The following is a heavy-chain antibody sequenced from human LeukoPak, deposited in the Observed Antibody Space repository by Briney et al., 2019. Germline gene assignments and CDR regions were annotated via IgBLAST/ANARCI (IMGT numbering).Heavy chain of an antibody. CDR1: GGSISSYY. Sequence: SETPSLTCTVSGGSISSYYWSWIRQPAGKGLEWIGRIYTSGSTNYNPSLKSRVTVSVDTSKNQFSLKLSSVTAADTAVYYCARDAEITMVRGVPFDPWGQGTLVTVSS. CDR2: IYTSGST. CDR3: ARDAEITMVRGVPFDP. V-gene: IGHV4-4*07. J-gene: IGHJ5*02. D-gene: IGHD3-10*01.